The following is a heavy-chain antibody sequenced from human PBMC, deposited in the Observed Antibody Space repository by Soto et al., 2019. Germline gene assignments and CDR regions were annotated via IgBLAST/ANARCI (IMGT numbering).Heavy chain of an antibody. V-gene: IGHV4-59*08. J-gene: IGHJ5*02. D-gene: IGHD2-15*01. CDR2: IYYSGST. Sequence: SETLSLTCTVSGGSISSYYWSWIRQPPGKGLEWIGYIYYSGSTNYNPSLKSRVTISVDTSKNQFSLKLSSVTAADTAVYYCGRTIGGYCRGGSCYGRLNWIVTGGPGTLVNVSS. CDR1: GGSISSYY. CDR3: GRTIGGYCRGGSCYGRLNWIVT.